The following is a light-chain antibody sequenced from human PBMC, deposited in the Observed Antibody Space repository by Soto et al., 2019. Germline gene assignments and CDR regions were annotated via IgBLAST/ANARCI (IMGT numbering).Light chain of an antibody. CDR2: EVT. J-gene: IGLJ2*01. CDR1: NSDVVVFNY. Sequence: QSVLTQRASVSGSPGQSITISCTGSNSDVVVFNYVSWYQQHPGKAPKLILYEVTNRPSGVSDRFSGSRSGDTASLTISGLQAEDEADYYCSSYRRGGTAVFGGGTK. V-gene: IGLV2-14*01. CDR3: SSYRRGGTAV.